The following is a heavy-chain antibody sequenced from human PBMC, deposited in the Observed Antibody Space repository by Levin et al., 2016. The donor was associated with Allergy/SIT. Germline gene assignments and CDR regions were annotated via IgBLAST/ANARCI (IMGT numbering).Heavy chain of an antibody. CDR2: IYHSGST. D-gene: IGHD2-2*01. V-gene: IGHV4-59*01. J-gene: IGHJ6*02. CDR3: ARVPWRYQVPSEYYYGLDI. Sequence: WIRQPPGKGLEWIGYIYHSGSTNYNPSLKSRVTISVDTSRNQFSLKLSSVTAADAAVYYCARVPWRYQVPSEYYYGLDIWGQGTTVTVSS.